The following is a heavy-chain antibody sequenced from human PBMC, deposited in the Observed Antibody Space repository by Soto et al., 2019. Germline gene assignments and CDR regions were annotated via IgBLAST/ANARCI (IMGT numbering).Heavy chain of an antibody. D-gene: IGHD6-13*01. CDR2: ISAYNGNT. CDR1: YTFASYG. CDR3: ARDGDRGAAAVY. J-gene: IGHJ4*02. Sequence: QVQLVQSGAEVKKPGASVKVSCKAGYTFASYGISWVRQAPGQGLEWMGWISAYNGNTNYAQKLQGRVTMTTDTSTSTAYMKRRSLRSDDTAVYYWARDGDRGAAAVYWGQGTLVTVSS. V-gene: IGHV1-18*01.